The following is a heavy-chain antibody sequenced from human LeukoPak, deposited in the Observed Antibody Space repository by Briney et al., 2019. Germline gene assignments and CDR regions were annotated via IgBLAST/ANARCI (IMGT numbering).Heavy chain of an antibody. Sequence: SDTLPLTCAVYGGSFSGCYWSWIRQPPGKGLEWIGEINHSGSTNYNPSLKSRVTISVDTSKNQFSLKLSSVTAADTAVYYCARGGVVVQYYYYMDVWGKGTTVTVSS. CDR1: GGSFSGCY. CDR2: INHSGST. D-gene: IGHD2-15*01. CDR3: ARGGVVVQYYYYMDV. V-gene: IGHV4-34*01. J-gene: IGHJ6*03.